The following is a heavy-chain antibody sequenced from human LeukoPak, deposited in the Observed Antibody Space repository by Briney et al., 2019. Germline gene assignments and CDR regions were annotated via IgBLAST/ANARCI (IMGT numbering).Heavy chain of an antibody. CDR3: ARVRGGDGYNYHYFDY. J-gene: IGHJ4*02. CDR2: IYTSGSA. D-gene: IGHD5-24*01. V-gene: IGHV4-4*09. CDR1: GGSISSYY. Sequence: PSETLSLTCTVSGGSISSYYWSWIRQPPGKGLEWIGYIYTSGSATYNPSLKSRVTISVDTSKNPFSLKLSSVTAADTAVYYCARVRGGDGYNYHYFDYWGQGTLVTVSS.